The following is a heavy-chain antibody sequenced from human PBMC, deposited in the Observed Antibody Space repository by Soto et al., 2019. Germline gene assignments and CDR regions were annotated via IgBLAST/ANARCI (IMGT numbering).Heavy chain of an antibody. CDR2: ISAYNGNT. J-gene: IGHJ4*02. Sequence: QVQLVQSGAEVKKPGASVKVSCKASGYTFTSYRISWVRQAPGQGLEWMGWISAYNGNTNYAQKLQGRVTMTTDTSTSTAYMELRSLRSDDTAVYYCATYCGGDCYPTVVFDYWGQGTLVTVSS. CDR3: ATYCGGDCYPTVVFDY. D-gene: IGHD2-21*02. V-gene: IGHV1-18*01. CDR1: GYTFTSYR.